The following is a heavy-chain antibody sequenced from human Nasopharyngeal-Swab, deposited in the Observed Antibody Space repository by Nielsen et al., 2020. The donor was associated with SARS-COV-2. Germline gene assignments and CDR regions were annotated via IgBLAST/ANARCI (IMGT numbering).Heavy chain of an antibody. D-gene: IGHD6-19*01. CDR3: ARGTCDSSGWRPGMDV. CDR2: IWYDGSNK. J-gene: IGHJ6*02. V-gene: IGHV3-33*01. Sequence: WIRQPPGTGLEWVAVIWYDGSNKYYADYVKGRFTISRDNSKNTLYLQMNSLRAEDTAVYYCARGTCDSSGWRPGMDVWGQGTTVTVSS.